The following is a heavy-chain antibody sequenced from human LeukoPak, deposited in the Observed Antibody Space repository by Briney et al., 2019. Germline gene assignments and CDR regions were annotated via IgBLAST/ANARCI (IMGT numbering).Heavy chain of an antibody. CDR1: GFTFSRYW. CDR3: TRDVNLNFFDV. J-gene: IGHJ2*01. V-gene: IGHV3-74*01. CDR2: LNTDGSGP. Sequence: PGGSLRLSCAASGFTFSRYWMHWARQAPGKGLVWVSRLNTDGSGPRYADSVKGRFTISRDNARNTLYLQMNSLRAEDTAVYYCTRDVNLNFFDVWGRGTLVTVSS. D-gene: IGHD3-9*01.